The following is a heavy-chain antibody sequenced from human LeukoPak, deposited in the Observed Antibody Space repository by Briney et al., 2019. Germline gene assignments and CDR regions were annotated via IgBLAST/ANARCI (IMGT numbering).Heavy chain of an antibody. V-gene: IGHV3-33*06. CDR2: IWYDGSNK. D-gene: IGHD3-22*01. J-gene: IGHJ4*02. Sequence: ESGGGVVQPGRSLRLSCAASGFTFSSYGMHWVRQAPGKGLEWVAVIWYDGSNKYYADSVKGRFTISRDNSKNTLYLQMNSLRAEDTAVYYCAKADSSGYYYGFFDYWGQGTLVTVSS. CDR3: AKADSSGYYYGFFDY. CDR1: GFTFSSYG.